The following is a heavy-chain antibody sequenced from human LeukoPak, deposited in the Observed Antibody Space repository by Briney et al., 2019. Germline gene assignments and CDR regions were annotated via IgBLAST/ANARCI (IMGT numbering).Heavy chain of an antibody. D-gene: IGHD2-21*02. CDR2: ISSSGSTI. CDR3: ARDLEEVVTAIGGDY. J-gene: IGHJ4*02. V-gene: IGHV3-11*01. CDR1: GFTFSDYY. Sequence: GGSLRLSCAASGFTFSDYYVSWIRQAPGKGLEWVSYISSSGSTIYYADSVKGRFTISRDNAKNSLYLQMNSLRAEDTAVYYCARDLEEVVTAIGGDYWGQGTLVTVSS.